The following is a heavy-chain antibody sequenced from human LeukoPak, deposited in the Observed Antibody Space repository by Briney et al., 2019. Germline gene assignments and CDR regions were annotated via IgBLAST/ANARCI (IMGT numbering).Heavy chain of an antibody. CDR1: GFIFSHHG. J-gene: IGHJ4*02. V-gene: IGHV3-23*01. Sequence: GGSLRLSCAASGFIFSHHGMNWVRQAPGKGLEWVSGIRADAVTTYYADSVKGRFIISRDNSKNTVYLQMNSLSAEDAAVYYCVKDDGWVQYANWGQGTLVTVSS. D-gene: IGHD5-24*01. CDR2: IRADAVTT. CDR3: VKDDGWVQYAN.